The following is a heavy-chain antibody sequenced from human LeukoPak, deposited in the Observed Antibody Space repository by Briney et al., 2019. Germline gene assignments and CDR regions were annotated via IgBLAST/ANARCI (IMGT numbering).Heavy chain of an antibody. CDR2: ISSSSSYI. V-gene: IGHV3-21*01. CDR1: GFTFSSYS. CDR3: ARDPPDSSGYYYLAEYFQH. J-gene: IGHJ1*01. Sequence: GGSLRLSCAASGFTFSSYSMNWVRQAPGKGLEWVSSISSSSSYIYYADSVKGRFTISRDNAKNSLYLQMNSLRAEDTAVYYCARDPPDSSGYYYLAEYFQHWGQGTLVTVSS. D-gene: IGHD3-22*01.